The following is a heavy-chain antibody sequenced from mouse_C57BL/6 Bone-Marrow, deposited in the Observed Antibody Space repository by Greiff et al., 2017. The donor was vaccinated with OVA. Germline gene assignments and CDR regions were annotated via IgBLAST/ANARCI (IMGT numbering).Heavy chain of an antibody. J-gene: IGHJ2*01. Sequence: GGDLVKPGGSLKLSCAASGFTFSSYGMSWVRQTPDKRLEWVATISSGGRYTYHPDSVQGRFTISRDNAKNTLYLQMSSLTSEDTAMYYCARHNYYGSSFYFDYWGQGTTLTVSS. V-gene: IGHV5-6*01. CDR1: GFTFSSYG. CDR2: ISSGGRYT. CDR3: ARHNYYGSSFYFDY. D-gene: IGHD1-1*01.